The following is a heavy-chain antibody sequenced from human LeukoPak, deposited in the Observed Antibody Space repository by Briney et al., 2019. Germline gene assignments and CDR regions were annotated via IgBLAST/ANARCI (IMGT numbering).Heavy chain of an antibody. V-gene: IGHV3-15*01. CDR3: TTDPQRGYYFDY. CDR2: IKSKTDGGTT. J-gene: IGHJ4*02. Sequence: KSGGSLRLSCAVSGLTFSSSRMDWVRQAPGKGLEWVGRIKSKTDGGTTDDAAPVKGRFTISRDDSKNTLYLQMNSLKTEDTAVYYCTTDPQRGYYFDYWGQGTLVTVSS. D-gene: IGHD5-24*01. CDR1: GLTFSSSR.